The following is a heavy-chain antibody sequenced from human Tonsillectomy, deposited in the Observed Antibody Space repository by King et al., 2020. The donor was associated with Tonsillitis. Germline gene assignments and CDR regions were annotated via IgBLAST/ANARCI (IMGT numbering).Heavy chain of an antibody. CDR3: ARTSRDGFNLHFDY. D-gene: IGHD5-24*01. CDR1: GGSISSNY. Sequence: QLQESGPGLVKPPETLSLTCSVSGGSISSNYWSWLRQPPGKGLEWIGQIYYTGSITYNPSLQSRATISLDTSKNQFSLKLSSVTAADTAVYYCARTSRDGFNLHFDYWGQGTLVTVSS. J-gene: IGHJ4*02. V-gene: IGHV4-59*01. CDR2: IYYTGSI.